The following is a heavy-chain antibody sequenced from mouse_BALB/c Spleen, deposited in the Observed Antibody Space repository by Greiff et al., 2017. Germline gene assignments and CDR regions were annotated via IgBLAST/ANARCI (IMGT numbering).Heavy chain of an antibody. Sequence: VQLKESGPELVKPGASMKISCKASGYSFTGYTMNWVKQSHGKNLEWIGLINPYNGGTSYNQKFKGKATLTVDKSSSTAYMELLSLTSEDSAVYYCARLNTVVATDYAMDYWGQGTSVTVSS. CDR1: GYSFTGYT. D-gene: IGHD1-1*01. V-gene: IGHV1-18*01. CDR3: ARLNTVVATDYAMDY. CDR2: INPYNGGT. J-gene: IGHJ4*01.